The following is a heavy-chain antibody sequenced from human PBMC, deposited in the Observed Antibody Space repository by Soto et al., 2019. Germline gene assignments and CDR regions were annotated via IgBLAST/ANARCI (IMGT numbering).Heavy chain of an antibody. Sequence: QVQLQESGPGLVKPSETLSLTCTVSGGSISSYYWCWIRQPPGKGLEWIGYIYYSGSTNYNPSLKSRVTISVDTSKNQFSLKPSSVTAADTAVYYCARGEGFGEFFRPPYNWFDPWGQGTLVTVSS. V-gene: IGHV4-59*01. D-gene: IGHD3-10*01. CDR1: GGSISSYY. CDR2: IYYSGST. J-gene: IGHJ5*02. CDR3: ARGEGFGEFFRPPYNWFDP.